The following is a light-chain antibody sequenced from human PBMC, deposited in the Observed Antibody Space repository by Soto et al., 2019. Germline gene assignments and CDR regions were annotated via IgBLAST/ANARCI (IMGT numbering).Light chain of an antibody. CDR1: QSINSE. J-gene: IGKJ2*01. V-gene: IGKV3-15*01. CDR2: GAS. CDR3: QQCRNWPLT. Sequence: EIVMTQSPATLSLSPGARAALSFRASQSINSELAWYQQKPCQPPRLLIYGASTRATGVPARFTGSESGSEFTLTISGLQSEDFAVYYCQQCRNWPLTFGQGTRLE.